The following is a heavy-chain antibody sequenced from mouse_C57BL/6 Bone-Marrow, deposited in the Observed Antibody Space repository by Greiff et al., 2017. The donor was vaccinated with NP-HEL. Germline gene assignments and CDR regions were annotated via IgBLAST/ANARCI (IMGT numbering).Heavy chain of an antibody. Sequence: QVQLQQSGAELARPGASVTLSCKASGYTFTSYGISWVKQRTGQGLEWIGEIYPRSGNTYYNEKFKGKATLTADKSSSTAYMELRSLTSEDSAVYFGARSGYGSSDYFDYWGQGTTLTVSA. J-gene: IGHJ2*01. V-gene: IGHV1-81*01. CDR1: GYTFTSYG. CDR2: IYPRSGNT. D-gene: IGHD1-1*01. CDR3: ARSGYGSSDYFDY.